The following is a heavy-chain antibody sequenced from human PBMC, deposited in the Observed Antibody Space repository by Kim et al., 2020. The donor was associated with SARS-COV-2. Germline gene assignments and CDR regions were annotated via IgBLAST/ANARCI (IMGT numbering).Heavy chain of an antibody. CDR1: GFTFSNYA. V-gene: IGHV3-23*01. Sequence: GGSLRLSCAASGFTFSNYAMSWVCQAPGKGLEWVSSIRGGGATFYAGFVKGRFTISRDNSKSTLYLHMSSLSAEDTALYHCAKMVTEFLWGSVVDFWGQGTLVTVSS. J-gene: IGHJ4*02. D-gene: IGHD3-16*01. CDR2: IRGGGAT. CDR3: AKMVTEFLWGSVVDF.